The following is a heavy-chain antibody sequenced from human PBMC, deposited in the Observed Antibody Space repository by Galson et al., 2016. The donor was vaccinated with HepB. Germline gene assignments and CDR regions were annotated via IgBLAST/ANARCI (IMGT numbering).Heavy chain of an antibody. CDR1: GFTFSNYY. J-gene: IGHJ4*02. CDR2: ISSSSSYT. Sequence: SLRLSCAASGFTFSNYYMNWIRQAPGKGLEWVSYISSSSSYTDYADSVKGRFTISRDNAKNSLYLQMNSLRAEDTAVYYCARGSSWDVYYFDYWGQATLVTVSS. D-gene: IGHD6-13*01. V-gene: IGHV3-11*06. CDR3: ARGSSWDVYYFDY.